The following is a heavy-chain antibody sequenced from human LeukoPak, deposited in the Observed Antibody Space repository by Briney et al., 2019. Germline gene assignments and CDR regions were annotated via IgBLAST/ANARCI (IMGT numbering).Heavy chain of an antibody. CDR2: ISAYNGKK. V-gene: IGHV1-18*01. D-gene: IGHD2-2*01. Sequence: GGSVTVSCMASGYTFTSYGISWVGQARGQGLEGMGWISAYNGKKNYVQRLQGRVTMNRDRSTSTAYMELRSLRSDDTAVYYCAREVVGYCSSSSSYDLDYWGQGTLVTVSS. J-gene: IGHJ4*02. CDR1: GYTFTSYG. CDR3: AREVVGYCSSSSSYDLDY.